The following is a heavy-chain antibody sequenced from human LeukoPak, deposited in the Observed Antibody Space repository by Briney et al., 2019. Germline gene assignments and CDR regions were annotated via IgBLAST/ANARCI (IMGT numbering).Heavy chain of an antibody. Sequence: GASVKVSCKASGGTFSSYAISWVRQAPGQGLEWMGWINPNSGGTNYAQKFQGRVTMTRDTSISTAYMELSRLRSDDTAVYYCARGDAVAATGSVDYWGQGTLVTVSS. CDR2: INPNSGGT. V-gene: IGHV1-2*02. J-gene: IGHJ4*02. D-gene: IGHD6-19*01. CDR1: GGTFSSYA. CDR3: ARGDAVAATGSVDY.